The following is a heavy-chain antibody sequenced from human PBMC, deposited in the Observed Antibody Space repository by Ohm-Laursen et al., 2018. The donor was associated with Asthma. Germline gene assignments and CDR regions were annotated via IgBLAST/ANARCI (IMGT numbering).Heavy chain of an antibody. CDR3: ARRGFSGSDPSAAFDI. J-gene: IGHJ3*02. CDR1: GFTFSNFA. Sequence: SLRLSCTASGFTFSNFAMHWVRQAPGKGLEWVSIITTDGSWTSYADSVKGRFTISRDNSKNTLYMQMNSLRAEDTAVYYCARRGFSGSDPSAAFDIWGQGTMVTVSS. D-gene: IGHD2-21*02. CDR2: ITTDGSWT. V-gene: IGHV3-30-3*01.